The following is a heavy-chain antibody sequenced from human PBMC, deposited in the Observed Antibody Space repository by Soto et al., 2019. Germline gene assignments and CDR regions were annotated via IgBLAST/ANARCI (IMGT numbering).Heavy chain of an antibody. CDR1: GFSFSDHH. Sequence: EVQLVESGGGLGQPGGSLRLSCVGSGFSFSDHHMDWVRQAPGKGLEWVGRARNRAGSYTTEYAASVKGRFTISRDDSKNSLYVQMNSLKIEDTAVYYCSNSPVGKIGSGWGQGTLVTVSS. V-gene: IGHV3-72*01. J-gene: IGHJ4*02. D-gene: IGHD6-13*01. CDR3: SNSPVGKIGSG. CDR2: ARNRAGSYTT.